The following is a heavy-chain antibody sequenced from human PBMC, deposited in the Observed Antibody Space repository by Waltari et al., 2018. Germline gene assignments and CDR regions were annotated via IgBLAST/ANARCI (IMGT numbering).Heavy chain of an antibody. CDR2: IWFDGSDK. CDR3: AKDAFGNTYLDF. CDR1: GFTFSNFG. D-gene: IGHD2-2*02. V-gene: IGHV3-30*02. Sequence: QVNLVESGGGVVQPGGSLRLSCATSGFTFSNFGRHWVRQAPGKGRGWVALIWFDGSDKFYADSVRGRFTISRDNSASTLYLDMDSLRLDDTAMYYCAKDAFGNTYLDFWGQGTLVTVSS. J-gene: IGHJ4*02.